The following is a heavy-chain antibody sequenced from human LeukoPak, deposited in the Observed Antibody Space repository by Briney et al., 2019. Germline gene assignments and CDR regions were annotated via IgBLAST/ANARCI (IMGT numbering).Heavy chain of an antibody. CDR3: ARDDCGDTCYPGGY. V-gene: IGHV1-3*04. D-gene: IGHD2-21*01. CDR2: IKTGNGNT. J-gene: IGHJ4*02. CDR1: GYIFTKYV. Sequence: ASVKVSFKASGYIFTKYVVHWVRQAPGQRPEWMGWIKTGNGNTKYSQNFQDGLTITRDTSVSRVYMELSSLTSEDTALYYGARDDCGDTCYPGGYWGQGTMVTVSS.